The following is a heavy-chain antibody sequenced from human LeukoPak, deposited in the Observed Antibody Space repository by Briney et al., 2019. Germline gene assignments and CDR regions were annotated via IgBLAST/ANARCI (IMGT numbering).Heavy chain of an antibody. D-gene: IGHD3-22*01. CDR3: AKDIWQRRYYDSSGFFFGSQ. CDR2: ISWNSGSI. CDR1: GFTFDDYA. Sequence: GGSLRLSCAASGFTFDDYAMHWVRQAPGKGLEWVSGISWNSGSIGYADSVKGRFTISRDNAKNSLYLQMNSLRAEDTALYYCAKDIWQRRYYDSSGFFFGSQRGQGTLVTVSS. V-gene: IGHV3-9*01. J-gene: IGHJ4*02.